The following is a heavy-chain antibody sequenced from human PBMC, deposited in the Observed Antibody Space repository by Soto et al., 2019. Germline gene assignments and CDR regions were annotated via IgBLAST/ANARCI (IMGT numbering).Heavy chain of an antibody. J-gene: IGHJ6*02. CDR2: IIPIFGTA. CDR3: ARDYYGSGSYIYYYGMDV. Sequence: SVKVSCKASGGTFSSYAISWVRQAPGQGLEWMGGIIPIFGTANYAQKFQGRVTITADKSTSTAYMELSSLRSEDTAVYYCARDYYGSGSYIYYYGMDVWGQGTTVTVS. CDR1: GGTFSSYA. D-gene: IGHD3-10*01. V-gene: IGHV1-69*06.